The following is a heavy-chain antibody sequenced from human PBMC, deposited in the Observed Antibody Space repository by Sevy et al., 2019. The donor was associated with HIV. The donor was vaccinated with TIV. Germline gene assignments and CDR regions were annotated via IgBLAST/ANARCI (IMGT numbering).Heavy chain of an antibody. CDR1: GGTFSSYA. D-gene: IGHD2-21*02. J-gene: IGHJ6*02. V-gene: IGHV1-69*13. CDR2: IIPIFGTA. CDR3: ARGVVTARNYYYYYGMDV. Sequence: ASVKVSCKASGGTFSSYAISWVRQAPGQWLEWMGGIIPIFGTANYAQKFQGRVTITADESTSTAYMEMSSLRSEDTAVYYCARGVVTARNYYYYYGMDVWGQGTTVTVSS.